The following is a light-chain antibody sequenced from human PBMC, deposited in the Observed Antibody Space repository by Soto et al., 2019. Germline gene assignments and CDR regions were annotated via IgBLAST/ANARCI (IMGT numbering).Light chain of an antibody. Sequence: EIRLTQSPGTLSLSPGERATLSCRASQTADDNYLGWYQQKPGQAPRLLIYGATNRATGIPDRFTGSGSGTDFTLTISRLEPEDFAVYYCQQYGSSPWTFGQGTKVDIK. V-gene: IGKV3-20*01. CDR2: GAT. J-gene: IGKJ1*01. CDR3: QQYGSSPWT. CDR1: QTADDNY.